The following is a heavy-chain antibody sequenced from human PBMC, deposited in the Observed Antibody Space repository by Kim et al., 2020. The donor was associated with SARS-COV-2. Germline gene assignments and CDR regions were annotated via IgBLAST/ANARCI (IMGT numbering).Heavy chain of an antibody. V-gene: IGHV3-30*01. J-gene: IGHJ4*02. D-gene: IGHD6-13*01. CDR3: ARARDRSSWRGIDY. Sequence: GRFTTPRDNSKNPLYLQVNSLRTEDTAVYYCARARDRSSWRGIDYWGQGTLVTVSS.